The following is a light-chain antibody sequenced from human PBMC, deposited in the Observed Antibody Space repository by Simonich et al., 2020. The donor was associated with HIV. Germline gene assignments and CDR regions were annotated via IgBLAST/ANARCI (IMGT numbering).Light chain of an antibody. CDR3: QQYNNWPIT. V-gene: IGKV3-15*01. CDR1: QRVSSN. J-gene: IGKJ5*01. Sequence: ERVMTQSPATLSGSPGKRATLSCRASQRVSSNLAWYQQKPDQAPRLLIYGASTRATSIPARFSGRGSGTEFTLTISSMQSEDFADYYCQQYNNWPITFGQGTRLEIK. CDR2: GAS.